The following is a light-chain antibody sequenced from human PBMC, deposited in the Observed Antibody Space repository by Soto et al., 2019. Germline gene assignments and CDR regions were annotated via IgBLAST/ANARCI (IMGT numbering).Light chain of an antibody. CDR1: QSISSW. V-gene: IGKV1-5*01. Sequence: DIQMTQSPSTLSASVGDRVTITCRASQSISSWLAWYQQKPGKAPKLLIYDASSLESGVPSRFSGSGSGTEFTLTISSLQPDDFATYYCQQYNSYSVSFTFGPGTKVDIK. J-gene: IGKJ3*01. CDR2: DAS. CDR3: QQYNSYSVSFT.